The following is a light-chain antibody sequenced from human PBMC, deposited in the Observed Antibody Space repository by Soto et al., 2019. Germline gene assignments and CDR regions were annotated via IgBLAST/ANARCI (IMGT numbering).Light chain of an antibody. CDR3: QKYNTYFRYT. CDR1: QNINSK. Sequence: DIQMTQSPSTLSASVGDRVAITCRASQNINSKLAWYQKKPGKAPKLLISDAYNLESGVPSRFSGSVSGTEFTLTIGGLQPDDFATYACQKYNTYFRYTFGQGTTLDIK. J-gene: IGKJ2*01. CDR2: DAY. V-gene: IGKV1-5*01.